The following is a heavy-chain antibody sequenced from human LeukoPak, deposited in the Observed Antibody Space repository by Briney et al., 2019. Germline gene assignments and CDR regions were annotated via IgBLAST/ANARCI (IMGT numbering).Heavy chain of an antibody. D-gene: IGHD6-6*01. CDR2: IYTSGST. V-gene: IGHV4-4*07. Sequence: SETLSLTCTVSGGSISSYYWSWIRQPAGKGLEWIGRIYTSGSTNYNPSLKSRVTMSVDTSENQFSLKLSSVTAADTAVYYCARDPARPEDYYYYYMDVWGKGTTVTVSS. J-gene: IGHJ6*03. CDR3: ARDPARPEDYYYYYMDV. CDR1: GGSISSYY.